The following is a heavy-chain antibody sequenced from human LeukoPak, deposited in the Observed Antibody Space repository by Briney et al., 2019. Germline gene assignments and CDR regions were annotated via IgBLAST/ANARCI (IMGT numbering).Heavy chain of an antibody. CDR3: ARVHIVVVTTTESRIDY. Sequence: SGTLSLTCAVAGGSISSSNWWSWVRQPPGKGLEWIGEIYHSGSTNYNPSLKSRVTISVDKSKNQFSLKLSSVTAADTAVYYCARVHIVVVTTTESRIDYWGQGTLVTVSS. J-gene: IGHJ4*02. D-gene: IGHD2-21*02. CDR2: IYHSGST. V-gene: IGHV4-4*02. CDR1: GGSISSSNW.